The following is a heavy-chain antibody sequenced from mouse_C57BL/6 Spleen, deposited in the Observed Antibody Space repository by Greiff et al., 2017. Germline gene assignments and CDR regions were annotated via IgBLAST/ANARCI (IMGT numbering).Heavy chain of an antibody. D-gene: IGHD1-1*01. CDR2: INPYNGGT. CDR3: ARFTTVVPYYAMDY. Sequence: EVKLMESGPVLVKPGASVKMSCKASGYTFTDYYMNWVKQSPGKSLEWIGVINPYNGGTSYNQKFKGKATLTVDKSSSTAYMELNSLTSEDSAVYYCARFTTVVPYYAMDYWGQGTSVTVSS. CDR1: GYTFTDYY. J-gene: IGHJ4*01. V-gene: IGHV1-19*01.